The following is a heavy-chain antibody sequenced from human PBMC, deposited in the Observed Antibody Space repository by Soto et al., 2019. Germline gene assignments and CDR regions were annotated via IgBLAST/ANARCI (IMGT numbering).Heavy chain of an antibody. D-gene: IGHD5-12*01. V-gene: IGHV4-30-2*01. CDR1: GGSISSGGYS. J-gene: IGHJ4*02. CDR2: IYHSGST. Sequence: QLQLQESGSGLVKPSQTLSLTCAVSGGSISSGGYSWSWIRQPPGKGLEWIGYIYHSGSTYYNPSLXVXVXLXLDRSRNQFSLKLSSVTAADTAVYYCAAGGGLPRYSWGQGTLVTVSS. CDR3: AAGGGLPRYS.